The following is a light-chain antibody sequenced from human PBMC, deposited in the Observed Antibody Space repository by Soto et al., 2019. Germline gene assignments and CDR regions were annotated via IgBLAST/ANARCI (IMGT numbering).Light chain of an antibody. CDR2: KAS. Sequence: DIHMTQSPSTLSASVGDRVTITCRASQSISSWLAWYQQKPGKAPKLLIYKASSLESGVPSRFSGSGSGTEFTLTISSLQPDDFATYYCQQYNSYPITFGGGTKVDIK. CDR1: QSISSW. CDR3: QQYNSYPIT. J-gene: IGKJ4*01. V-gene: IGKV1-5*03.